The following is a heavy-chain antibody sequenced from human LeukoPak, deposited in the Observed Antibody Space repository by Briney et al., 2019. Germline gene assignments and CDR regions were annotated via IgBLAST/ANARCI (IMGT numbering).Heavy chain of an antibody. D-gene: IGHD3-3*01. CDR3: AMCLSGYYLGFDY. CDR2: INPNSGGT. CDR1: GYTFIDYY. J-gene: IGHJ4*02. Sequence: ASVKVSCKASGYTFIDYYMHWVRQAPGQGLEWMGWINPNSGGTNYAQNFQGRVTMTRDTSISTAYMELSRLRSDDTAVYYCAMCLSGYYLGFDYWGQGTLVTVSS. V-gene: IGHV1-2*02.